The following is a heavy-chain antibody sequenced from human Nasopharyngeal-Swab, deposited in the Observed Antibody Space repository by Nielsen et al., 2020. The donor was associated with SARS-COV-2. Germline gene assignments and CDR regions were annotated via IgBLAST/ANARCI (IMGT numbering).Heavy chain of an antibody. Sequence: GESLKISCAASGFTFSDSAIHWVRQASGEGLEWVARIRSKGSNYATAYSASVKGRFIISSDDPTNTAYLQMNSLKTEDTAMYYCTRCGGGCYSGRDYWGQGTLVTVSS. V-gene: IGHV3-73*01. J-gene: IGHJ4*02. CDR3: TRCGGGCYSGRDY. CDR2: IRSKGSNYAT. D-gene: IGHD2-15*01. CDR1: GFTFSDSA.